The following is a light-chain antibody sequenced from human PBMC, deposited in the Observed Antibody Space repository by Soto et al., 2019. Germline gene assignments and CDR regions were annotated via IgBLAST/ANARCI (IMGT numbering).Light chain of an antibody. V-gene: IGLV2-14*01. CDR1: SSDVGGYNS. CDR3: SSYTSSSTLV. CDR2: DVS. J-gene: IGLJ1*01. Sequence: QSALTQPASVSGSPGQSITISCTGTSSDVGGYNSVSWYQQHPGKAPKLMIYDVSNRPSGVFNRFSGSKSGNTASLTISGLQAEYEADYYCSSYTSSSTLVFGTGTKLTVL.